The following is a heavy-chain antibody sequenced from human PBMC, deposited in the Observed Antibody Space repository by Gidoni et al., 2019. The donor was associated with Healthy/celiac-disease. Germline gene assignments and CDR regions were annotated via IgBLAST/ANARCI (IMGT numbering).Heavy chain of an antibody. D-gene: IGHD4-17*01. CDR2: IIPIFGTA. CDR3: ARGGGYDYGDYGGWFDP. J-gene: IGHJ5*02. Sequence: QVQLVQSGAEVKKPGSSVKVSCKASGGTFSSYAISWVRQAPGQGLEWMGGIIPIFGTANYAQKFQGRVTITADESTSTAYMELSSLRSEDTAVYYCARGGGYDYGDYGGWFDPWGQGTLVTVSS. CDR1: GGTFSSYA. V-gene: IGHV1-69*01.